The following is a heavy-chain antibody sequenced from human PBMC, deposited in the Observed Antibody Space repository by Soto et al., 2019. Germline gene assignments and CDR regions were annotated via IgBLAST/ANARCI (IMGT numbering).Heavy chain of an antibody. V-gene: IGHV4-39*07. Sequence: AETLSLTCNVSGSSITTTSYYWVWIRQPPGKGLEWIGYIHYSGSTYYNPSLKSRLTISLDTSKKQFSLKLSSVTAADTAVYYCARDHLWSNQYYGMDVWGQGTTVTVSS. J-gene: IGHJ6*02. CDR3: ARDHLWSNQYYGMDV. CDR1: GSSITTTSYY. CDR2: IHYSGST. D-gene: IGHD2-21*01.